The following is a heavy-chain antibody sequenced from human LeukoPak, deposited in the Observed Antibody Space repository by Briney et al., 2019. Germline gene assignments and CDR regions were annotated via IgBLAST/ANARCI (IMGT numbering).Heavy chain of an antibody. CDR1: GFTFSSYA. Sequence: PGGSLRLSCAASGFTFSSYAVTWVRQAPGKGLEWVSAISGSGGSTYYADSVKGRFTISRDNSKNTLYLQMNSLRAEDTAVYYCAKYVAAGGTNWFDPWGQGTLVTVSS. D-gene: IGHD6-13*01. CDR3: AKYVAAGGTNWFDP. V-gene: IGHV3-23*01. CDR2: ISGSGGST. J-gene: IGHJ5*02.